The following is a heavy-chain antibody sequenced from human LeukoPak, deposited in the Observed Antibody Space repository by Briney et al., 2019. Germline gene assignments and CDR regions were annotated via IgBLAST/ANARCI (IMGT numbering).Heavy chain of an antibody. CDR3: ARDREDYYDSSWFDP. J-gene: IGHJ5*02. CDR1: GFTFSDYY. V-gene: IGHV3-11*04. D-gene: IGHD3-22*01. CDR2: ISSSGSTI. Sequence: GGSLRLSCAASGFTFSDYYMSWIRQAPGKGLEWVSYISSSGSTIYYADSVKGRFTISRDNAKNSLYLQTNSLRAEDTAVYYCARDREDYYDSSWFDPWGQGTLVTVSS.